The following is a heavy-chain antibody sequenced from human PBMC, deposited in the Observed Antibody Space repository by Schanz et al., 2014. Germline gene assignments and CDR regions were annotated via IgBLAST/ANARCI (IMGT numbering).Heavy chain of an antibody. CDR2: INTGGDST. J-gene: IGHJ4*02. CDR3: ARWFLIRGVILDS. V-gene: IGHV3-21*03. D-gene: IGHD3-10*01. Sequence: EVQLAESGGGLVQPGGSLRLSCLASGFAFSSYSLNWVRQAPGKGLEWVSSINTGGDSTYYADSGKGRFTISRDNTRDTVYLQMNSLRADDTAMYYCARWFLIRGVILDSWGQGTLVTVSS. CDR1: GFAFSSYS.